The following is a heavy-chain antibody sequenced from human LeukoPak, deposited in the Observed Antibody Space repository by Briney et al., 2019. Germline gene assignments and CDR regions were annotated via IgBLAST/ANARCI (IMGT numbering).Heavy chain of an antibody. V-gene: IGHV3-64*01. Sequence: PGGSLRLSCAASGFTFSSYAMHWVRQAPGKGLEYVSAISSNGGSTYYANSVKGRFTISRDNSKNSLYLQMNSLRAEDTALYYCAKDSLPQRGYCSSTSCPMVNWYFDLWGRGTLVTVSS. CDR1: GFTFSSYA. CDR3: AKDSLPQRGYCSSTSCPMVNWYFDL. CDR2: ISSNGGST. D-gene: IGHD2-2*01. J-gene: IGHJ2*01.